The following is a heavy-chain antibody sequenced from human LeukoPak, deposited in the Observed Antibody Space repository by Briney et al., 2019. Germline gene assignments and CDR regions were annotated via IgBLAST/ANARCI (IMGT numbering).Heavy chain of an antibody. D-gene: IGHD2-2*01. CDR3: ARDRGRKYQLQYWYFDL. Sequence: SGTLSLTCAVSGGSISSSNWWSWVRQPPGKGLEWIGEIYHSGSTNYNPSLKSRVTISVDKSKNQFSLKLSSVTAADTAVYYCARDRGRKYQLQYWYFDLWGRGTLVTVSS. CDR2: IYHSGST. J-gene: IGHJ2*01. CDR1: GGSISSSNW. V-gene: IGHV4-4*02.